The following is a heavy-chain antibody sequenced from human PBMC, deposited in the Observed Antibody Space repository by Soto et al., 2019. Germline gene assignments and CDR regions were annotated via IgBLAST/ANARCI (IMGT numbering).Heavy chain of an antibody. CDR2: IYYSGST. Sequence: SETLSLTCTVSGGSISSGDYYWSWIRHPPGKGLEWIGYIYYSGSTYYNPSLKSRVTISVDTSKNQFSLKLSSVTAADTAVYYCARVKYQLRDNWFDPWGQGTLVTVSS. CDR3: ARVKYQLRDNWFDP. J-gene: IGHJ5*02. V-gene: IGHV4-30-4*01. D-gene: IGHD2-2*01. CDR1: GGSISSGDYY.